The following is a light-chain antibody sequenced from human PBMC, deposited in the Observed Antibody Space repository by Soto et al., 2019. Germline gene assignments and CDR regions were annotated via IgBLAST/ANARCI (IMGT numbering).Light chain of an antibody. CDR1: QSISDW. CDR3: QHYNSYSHT. Sequence: DIRMTQSPSTLSASVGDRVTITCRASQSISDWLAWYQQKPGKAPKLLIYDASSLESGVPARFSGSGSGTDFTLTISRLQPDDFATYYCQHYNSYSHTFGQGTKVEIK. J-gene: IGKJ1*01. CDR2: DAS. V-gene: IGKV1-5*01.